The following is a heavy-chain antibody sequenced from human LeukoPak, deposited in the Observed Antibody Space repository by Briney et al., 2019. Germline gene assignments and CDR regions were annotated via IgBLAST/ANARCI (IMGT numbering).Heavy chain of an antibody. CDR3: ARRNPRPLGFWSGYQSFRGYGMDV. CDR1: GYTFTSYD. CDR2: MNPNSGNT. J-gene: IGHJ6*02. Sequence: ASVKVSCKASGYTFTSYDINWVRQATGQGLEWMGWMNPNSGNTGYAQKFQGRVTMTRNTSISTAYMELSSLRSEDTAVYYCARRNPRPLGFWSGYQSFRGYGMDVWGQGTTVTVSS. D-gene: IGHD3-3*01. V-gene: IGHV1-8*01.